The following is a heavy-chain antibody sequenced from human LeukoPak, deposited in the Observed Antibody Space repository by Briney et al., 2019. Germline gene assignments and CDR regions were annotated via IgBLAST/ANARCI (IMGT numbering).Heavy chain of an antibody. Sequence: ASVKVSCKASGYTFTSYYMHWVRQAPGQGLEWMGIINPSGGSTSYAQKFQGRVTMTRDTSTSTVYMELSSLRSEDTAVYYCASSHNYYDSSDDAFDIWGQGTMVTVSS. J-gene: IGHJ3*02. CDR3: ASSHNYYDSSDDAFDI. CDR1: GYTFTSYY. V-gene: IGHV1-46*01. CDR2: INPSGGST. D-gene: IGHD3-22*01.